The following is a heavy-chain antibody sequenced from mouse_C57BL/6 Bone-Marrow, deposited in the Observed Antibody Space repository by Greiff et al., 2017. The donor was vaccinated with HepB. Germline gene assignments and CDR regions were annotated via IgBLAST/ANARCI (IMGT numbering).Heavy chain of an antibody. CDR1: GFTFSDFY. CDR2: SRNKANDYTT. Sequence: EVKVVESGGGLVQSGRSLRLSCATSGFTFSDFYMEWVRQAPGKGLEWIAASRNKANDYTTEYSASVKGRFIVSRDTSQSILYRQMNALRAEDTAIYYCARDALNYDYDVRFAYWGQGTLVTVSA. D-gene: IGHD2-4*01. CDR3: ARDALNYDYDVRFAY. J-gene: IGHJ3*01. V-gene: IGHV7-1*01.